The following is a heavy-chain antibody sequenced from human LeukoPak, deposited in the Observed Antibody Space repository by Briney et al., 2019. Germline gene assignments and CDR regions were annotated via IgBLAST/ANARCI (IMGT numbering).Heavy chain of an antibody. V-gene: IGHV3-15*01. J-gene: IGHJ4*02. CDR3: TAVPIVVVPAAMIYYFDY. CDR1: GFTFSNAW. D-gene: IGHD2-2*01. CDR2: IKSKTDGGTT. Sequence: GGSLRLSCAASGFTFSNAWMSWVRQAPGKGREWVGRIKSKTDGGTTDYAAPVKGRFTISRDDSKNTLYLQMNSLKTEDTAVYYCTAVPIVVVPAAMIYYFDYWGQGTLVTVSS.